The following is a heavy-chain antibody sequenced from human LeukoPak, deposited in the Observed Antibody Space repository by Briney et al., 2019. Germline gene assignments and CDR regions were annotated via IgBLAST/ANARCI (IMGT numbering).Heavy chain of an antibody. Sequence: ASVKVSCKASGYTFTGYYMHWVRQAPGQGLEWMGWINPNSGGTNYAQKFQGRVTMTRDTSISTAYMELSRLRSDDTAVYYCARDLRYFDWLLNPDAFDIWGQGTMVTVSS. CDR3: ARDLRYFDWLLNPDAFDI. CDR1: GYTFTGYY. CDR2: INPNSGGT. J-gene: IGHJ3*02. V-gene: IGHV1-2*02. D-gene: IGHD3-9*01.